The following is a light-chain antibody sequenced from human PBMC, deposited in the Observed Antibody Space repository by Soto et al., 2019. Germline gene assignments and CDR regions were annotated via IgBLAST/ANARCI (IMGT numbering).Light chain of an antibody. CDR3: QSYDTSLSGAGV. J-gene: IGLJ3*02. CDR1: PSNNGAGFD. Sequence: QSVLTQPPSVSGAPGQRITSSVTGSPSNNGAGFDVHWYQQFPGTAHKLLIDGTTSRPAGVHDRFSGYQSGTTASLAITGLQAGGEAGHYCQSYDTSLSGAGVFGGGTKLTVL. CDR2: GTT. V-gene: IGLV1-40*01.